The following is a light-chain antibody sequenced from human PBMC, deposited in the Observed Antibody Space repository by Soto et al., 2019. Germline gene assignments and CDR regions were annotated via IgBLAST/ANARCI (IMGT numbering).Light chain of an antibody. CDR3: CSYAFSGSPVDV. J-gene: IGLJ1*01. CDR2: EVS. CDR1: SSDGGKYKY. V-gene: IGLV2-23*02. Sequence: QSVLTQPAAVSGSPGQSISISCTGTSSDGGKYKYVSWDQQHPGKASKLMIYEVSNRPSGVSTRFSGSKPGNTASLTISGLQAEDEGDYFCCSYAFSGSPVDVVGSGTKVTVL.